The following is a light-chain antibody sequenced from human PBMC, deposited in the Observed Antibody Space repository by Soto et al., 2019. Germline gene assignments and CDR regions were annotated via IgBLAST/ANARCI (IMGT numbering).Light chain of an antibody. V-gene: IGKV3-20*01. Sequence: EIVLTQSPGTLSLSPGERATLSCRASQSVTSSYLAWYQQRPGQSPRLLIFGASSRATAIPDRFSGSGSGTDFTLTISRLEPEDFAVYYCQQFGSSPWTFGLGTKVEIK. CDR2: GAS. CDR1: QSVTSSY. J-gene: IGKJ1*01. CDR3: QQFGSSPWT.